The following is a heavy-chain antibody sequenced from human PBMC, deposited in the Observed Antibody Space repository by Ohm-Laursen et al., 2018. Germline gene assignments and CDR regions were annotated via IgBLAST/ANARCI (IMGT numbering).Heavy chain of an antibody. J-gene: IGHJ4*02. D-gene: IGHD3-3*01. CDR1: GFIFSTYT. V-gene: IGHV3-49*04. Sequence: SLRLSCTASGFIFSTYTMNWVRQAPGKGLEWVGFIRSKAYGGTTEYAASVKGRFTISRDDSKSIAYLQMNSLKTEDTAVYYCTRGGTYYDFWSGYSIIDYWGQGTLVTVSS. CDR2: IRSKAYGGTT. CDR3: TRGGTYYDFWSGYSIIDY.